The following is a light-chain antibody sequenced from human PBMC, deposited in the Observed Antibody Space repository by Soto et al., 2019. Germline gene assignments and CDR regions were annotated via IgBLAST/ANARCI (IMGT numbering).Light chain of an antibody. J-gene: IGLJ2*01. Sequence: QLVLTQSSSASASLGSSVKLTCTLSSGHSTYIIAWHQQQPGTAPRYLMKLEGSGSYNQGSGIPDRFSGSSSGSDRYLTISNLRFEDEADYYCETWDTNVVVFGGGTKLTVL. CDR1: SGHSTYI. CDR2: LEGSGSY. CDR3: ETWDTNVVV. V-gene: IGLV4-60*02.